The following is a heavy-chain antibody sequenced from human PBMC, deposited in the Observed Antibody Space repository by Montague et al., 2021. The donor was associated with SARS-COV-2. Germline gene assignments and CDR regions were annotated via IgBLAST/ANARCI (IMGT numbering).Heavy chain of an antibody. Sequence: SETLSLTCAVYGESFSEYIWNWIRQPPGKGLEWIGEIYHRGLTKYNPSLNSRVTLSVDTSRNQFSLKLNSVAAADTAMYYCVRGVGRGGTLCSSGCSKYPFDFWGQGTLVTVSS. D-gene: IGHD6-19*01. V-gene: IGHV4-34*01. CDR1: GESFSEYI. CDR2: IYHRGLT. J-gene: IGHJ4*02. CDR3: VRGVGRGGTLCSSGCSKYPFDF.